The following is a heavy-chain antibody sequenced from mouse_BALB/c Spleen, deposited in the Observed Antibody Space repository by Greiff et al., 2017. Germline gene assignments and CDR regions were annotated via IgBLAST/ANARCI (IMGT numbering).Heavy chain of an antibody. CDR1: GYTFTSYW. Sequence: QVQLQQPGAELVRPGASVKLSCKASGYTFTSYWMNWVKQRPEQGLEWIGRIDPYDSETHYNQKFKDKAILTVDKSSSTAYMQFSSLTSEDSAVYDSARGAIKTHFDYWGQGTTLTVSS. CDR2: IDPYDSET. D-gene: IGHD1-3*01. CDR3: ARGAIKTHFDY. V-gene: IGHV1-52*01. J-gene: IGHJ2*01.